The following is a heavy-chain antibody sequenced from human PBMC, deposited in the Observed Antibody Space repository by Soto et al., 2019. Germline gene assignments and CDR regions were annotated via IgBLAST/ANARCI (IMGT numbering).Heavy chain of an antibody. CDR1: GYPFSGYS. J-gene: IGHJ4*02. CDR2: ISTYNGNT. CDR3: ARVDSSSWWAFEY. V-gene: IGHV1-18*04. D-gene: IGHD6-13*01. Sequence: QVQLVQSGPEVKKPGASVKVSCKASGYPFSGYSISWVRQDRGQGLEWMGWISTYNGNTNTAQKFKGRVTMTTHTSTKKAYIELSSFGFDDTAVYFCARVDSSSWWAFEYWGQGTLVTVSS.